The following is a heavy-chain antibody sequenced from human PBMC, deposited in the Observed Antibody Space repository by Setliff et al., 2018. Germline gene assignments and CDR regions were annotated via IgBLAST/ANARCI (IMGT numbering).Heavy chain of an antibody. V-gene: IGHV4-38-2*01. Sequence: SETLSLTCAVSGYSISNGFYWGWIRQSPVKGLEWIGSLFDGGSAYYSPSLKSRVTISVDTSKNQFSLKLSSVTAADTAIYYCRFWSGYYKNDYWGQGTLVTVSS. CDR3: RFWSGYYKNDY. D-gene: IGHD3-3*01. J-gene: IGHJ4*02. CDR1: GYSISNGFY. CDR2: LFDGGSA.